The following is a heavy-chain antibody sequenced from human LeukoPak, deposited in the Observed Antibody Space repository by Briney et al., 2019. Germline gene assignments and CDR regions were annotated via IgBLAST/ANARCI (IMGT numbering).Heavy chain of an antibody. CDR3: AKDGGLTVAAAGTFDY. D-gene: IGHD6-13*01. J-gene: IGHJ4*02. CDR2: ISWDGGST. CDR1: GFTFDDYA. V-gene: IGHV3-43D*03. Sequence: GVLRLSCAASGFTFDDYAMHWVRQAPGKGLEWVSLISWDGGSTYYADSVKGRFTISRDNSKNSLYLQMNSLRAEDTALYYCAKDGGLTVAAAGTFDYWGQGTLVTVSS.